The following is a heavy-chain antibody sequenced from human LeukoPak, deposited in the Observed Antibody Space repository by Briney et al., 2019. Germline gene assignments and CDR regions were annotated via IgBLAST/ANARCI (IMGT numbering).Heavy chain of an antibody. Sequence: PSETLSLTCTVSAGSIFSSSYYWGWIRQPPGKGLEWIGSIHYSGTTSYNPSLKSRVTISVDTSKNQFSLKLSSVTAADTAVYYCARDHQGTYFDFWSGSKANNYYYMDVWGKGTTVTVSS. V-gene: IGHV4-39*07. J-gene: IGHJ6*03. D-gene: IGHD3-3*01. CDR3: ARDHQGTYFDFWSGSKANNYYYMDV. CDR1: AGSIFSSSYY. CDR2: IHYSGTT.